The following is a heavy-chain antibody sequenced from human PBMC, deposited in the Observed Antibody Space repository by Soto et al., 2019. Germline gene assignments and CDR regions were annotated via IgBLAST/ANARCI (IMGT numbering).Heavy chain of an antibody. V-gene: IGHV3-33*01. CDR3: ARGIRSTAAFDI. CDR2: IWYDGSNK. J-gene: IGHJ3*02. D-gene: IGHD4-17*01. Sequence: QVQLVESGGGVVQPGRSLRLSCAASGFTFSSYGMHWVRQAPGKGLEWVAVIWYDGSNKYYADSVKGRFTISRDNSKNTLYLQMNSLRAEDTAVYYGARGIRSTAAFDIWGQGTMVTVSS. CDR1: GFTFSSYG.